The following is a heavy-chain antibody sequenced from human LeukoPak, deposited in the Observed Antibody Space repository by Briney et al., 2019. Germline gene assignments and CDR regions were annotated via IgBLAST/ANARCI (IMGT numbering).Heavy chain of an antibody. CDR3: ARDSRQWLSYYYYYMDV. CDR2: ISSSGSTI. Sequence: GGSLRLSCAASGFTFSSYEMNWVRQAPGKGLEWVSYISSSGSTIYYADSVKGRFTISRDNAKNSLYLQMNSLRAEDTAVYYCARDSRQWLSYYYYYMDVWGKGTTVTVSS. V-gene: IGHV3-48*03. CDR1: GFTFSSYE. J-gene: IGHJ6*03. D-gene: IGHD6-19*01.